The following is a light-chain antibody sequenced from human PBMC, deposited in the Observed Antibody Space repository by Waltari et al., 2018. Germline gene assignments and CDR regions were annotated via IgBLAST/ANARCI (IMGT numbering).Light chain of an antibody. CDR1: QSISNL. Sequence: DIRMTQSPSTLSASVGDRVTITCRASQSISNLLAWYQQKPGKAPKYLISKASNLESGVPSRFSGSGSGTEFTLTISSLQPDDFASYYCQQYNGRFGQGTKVEMK. CDR3: QQYNGR. CDR2: KAS. J-gene: IGKJ1*01. V-gene: IGKV1-5*03.